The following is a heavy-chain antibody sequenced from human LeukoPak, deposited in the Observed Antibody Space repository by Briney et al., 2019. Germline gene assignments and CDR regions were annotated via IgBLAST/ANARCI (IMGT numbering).Heavy chain of an antibody. Sequence: GGSLRLSCAASGFTFSSYSMNWVRQAPGKGLEWVSYISSSGSTIYYADSVKGRFTISRDNAKNSLYLQMNSLRAEDTAVYYCARGIAAAEYYFDYWGQGTLVTASS. CDR1: GFTFSSYS. J-gene: IGHJ4*02. CDR2: ISSSGSTI. CDR3: ARGIAAAEYYFDY. V-gene: IGHV3-48*04. D-gene: IGHD6-13*01.